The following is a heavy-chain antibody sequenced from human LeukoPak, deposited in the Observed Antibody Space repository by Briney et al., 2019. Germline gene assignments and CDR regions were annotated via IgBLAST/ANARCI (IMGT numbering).Heavy chain of an antibody. CDR1: GYTFTSYY. Sequence: ASVKVSCKASGYTFTSYYMHWVRQAPGQGLEWMGIINPSGGRTSYAQKFQGRLTMTRDMSTSTVYMELSSLRSEDTAVYYCARDRYEEWDLLPGDYWGQGTLVTVSS. CDR3: ARDRYEEWDLLPGDY. V-gene: IGHV1-46*01. J-gene: IGHJ4*02. CDR2: INPSGGRT. D-gene: IGHD1-26*01.